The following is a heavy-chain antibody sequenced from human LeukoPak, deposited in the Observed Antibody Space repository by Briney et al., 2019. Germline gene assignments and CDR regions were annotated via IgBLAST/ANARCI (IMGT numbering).Heavy chain of an antibody. CDR2: INHSGST. J-gene: IGHJ5*02. Sequence: SETLSLTCAVYGGSFSGYYWSWIRQPPGKGLEWIGEINHSGSTNYNPSLKSRVTISVDTSKNQFSLKLSSVTAADTAVYYCARGRYSYGSKGRPGRWFDPWGQGTLVTVSS. CDR3: ARGRYSYGSKGRPGRWFDP. CDR1: GGSFSGYY. V-gene: IGHV4-34*01. D-gene: IGHD5-18*01.